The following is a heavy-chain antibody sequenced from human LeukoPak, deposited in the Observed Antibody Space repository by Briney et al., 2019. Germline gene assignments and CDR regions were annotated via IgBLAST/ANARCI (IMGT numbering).Heavy chain of an antibody. D-gene: IGHD3-22*01. CDR2: IYYSGST. J-gene: IGHJ4*02. V-gene: IGHV4-30-4*01. Sequence: PSQTLSLTCTVSGGSISSGDYYWSWIRQPPGKGLEWIGYIYYSGSTYYNPSLKSRVTISVDTSKNQFSLKLSSVTAADTAVYYCARLRYYDSAEGDFDYWGQGTLVTVSS. CDR1: GGSISSGDYY. CDR3: ARLRYYDSAEGDFDY.